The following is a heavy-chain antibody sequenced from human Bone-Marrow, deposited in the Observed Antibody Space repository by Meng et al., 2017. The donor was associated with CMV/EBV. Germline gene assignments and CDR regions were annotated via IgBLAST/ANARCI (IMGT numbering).Heavy chain of an antibody. CDR3: ARDSTYYDFWTAYYYYGMDV. D-gene: IGHD3-3*01. V-gene: IGHV4-39*07. Sequence: SETLSLTCTVSGGSISSSSYYWGWIRQPPGKGLEWIGSIYYSGSTYYNPSLKSRVTISVDTSKNQFSLKLSSVTAADTAVYYCARDSTYYDFWTAYYYYGMDVWGQGTTVTGSS. CDR2: IYYSGST. CDR1: GGSISSSSYY. J-gene: IGHJ6*01.